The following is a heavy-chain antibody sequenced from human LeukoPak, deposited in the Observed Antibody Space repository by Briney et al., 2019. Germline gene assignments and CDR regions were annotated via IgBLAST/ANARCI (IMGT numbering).Heavy chain of an antibody. Sequence: SETLSLTCAVYGGSFSGYYWSWIRQPPGKGLEWIGEINHSGSTNYNPSLKSRVTISVDTSKNQFSLKLSSVTAADTAVYYCARLVRCSSTSCYSGRRYYYYMDVWGKGTTVTIS. CDR1: GGSFSGYY. J-gene: IGHJ6*03. V-gene: IGHV4-34*01. CDR2: INHSGST. D-gene: IGHD2-2*01. CDR3: ARLVRCSSTSCYSGRRYYYYMDV.